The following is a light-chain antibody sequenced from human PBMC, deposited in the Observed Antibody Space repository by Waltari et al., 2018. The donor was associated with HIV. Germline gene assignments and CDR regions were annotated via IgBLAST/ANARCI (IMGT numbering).Light chain of an antibody. Sequence: QSALTQPASVSGSPGQSITIPCTGTRNDIGTYNYVSWYQQHPGNVPKLLHYEVTNRPSGVSNRFAGSKSGNTASLTISGLQAEDEAAYYCCSYTSTTTSILFAGRTKLTVL. CDR2: EVT. CDR1: RNDIGTYNY. CDR3: CSYTSTTTSIL. V-gene: IGLV2-14*01. J-gene: IGLJ2*01.